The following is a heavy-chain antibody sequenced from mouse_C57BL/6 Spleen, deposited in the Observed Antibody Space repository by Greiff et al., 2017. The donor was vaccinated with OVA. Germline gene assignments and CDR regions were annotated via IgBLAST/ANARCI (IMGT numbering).Heavy chain of an antibody. J-gene: IGHJ3*01. CDR1: GFTFSDYY. Sequence: EVQVVESEGGLVQPGSSMKLSCTASGFTFSDYYLAWVRQVPEKGLEWVANINYDGSSTYYLDSLKSRFIISRDNEKNILYLQMSSLKSEDTATYYCARERGGYDGAWFAYWGQGTLVTVSA. D-gene: IGHD2-2*01. CDR3: ARERGGYDGAWFAY. V-gene: IGHV5-16*01. CDR2: INYDGSST.